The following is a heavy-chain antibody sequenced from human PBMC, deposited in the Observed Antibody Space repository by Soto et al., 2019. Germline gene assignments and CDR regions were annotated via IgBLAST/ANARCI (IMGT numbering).Heavy chain of an antibody. J-gene: IGHJ6*03. V-gene: IGHV4-39*01. CDR1: GGSISSSSYY. CDR3: ARRGASRNLYYMDV. CDR2: IYYSGST. Sequence: PSETLSLTCTVSGGSISSSSYYWGWIRQPPGKGLEWIGSIYYSGSTYYNPSLKSRVTISVDTSKKQFSMKLSSVTAAVTAVYYCARRGASRNLYYMDVWGKGTTVTVSS. D-gene: IGHD2-15*01.